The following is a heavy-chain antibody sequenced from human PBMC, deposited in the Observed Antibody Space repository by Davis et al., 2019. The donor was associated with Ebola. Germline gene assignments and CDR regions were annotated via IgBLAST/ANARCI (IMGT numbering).Heavy chain of an antibody. CDR3: ARDLATSSGAHFFYFGMDV. D-gene: IGHD3-10*01. J-gene: IGHJ6*04. Sequence: AASVKVSCKASGYTFTNYAIHWVRQAPGQGLEWMGWISGYEDNTNYAPRFRGRITLTKDRATSTVYMELRSLTSDDTAVYYCARDLATSSGAHFFYFGMDVWGGGTSVAVSS. V-gene: IGHV1-18*01. CDR1: GYTFTNYA. CDR2: ISGYEDNT.